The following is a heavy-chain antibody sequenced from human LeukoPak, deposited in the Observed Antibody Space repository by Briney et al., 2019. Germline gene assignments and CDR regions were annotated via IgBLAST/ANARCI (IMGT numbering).Heavy chain of an antibody. J-gene: IGHJ4*02. Sequence: GGSLRLSCAASGFTFCNYAMTWVRQAPGKGLEWVSTFSGSGDSTYYADSVKGRFTISRDNSKNTLYLQMNSLIADDTAVYYCAKEGFLEWFLFDYWGQGTLVTVSS. CDR1: GFTFCNYA. D-gene: IGHD3-3*01. CDR3: AKEGFLEWFLFDY. V-gene: IGHV3-23*01. CDR2: FSGSGDST.